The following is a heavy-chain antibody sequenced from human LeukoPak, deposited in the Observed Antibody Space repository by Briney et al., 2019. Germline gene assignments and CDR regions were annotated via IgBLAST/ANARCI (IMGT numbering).Heavy chain of an antibody. J-gene: IGHJ4*02. CDR3: ARDRYSSSWYGFDY. CDR2: ISSSSSYI. V-gene: IGHV3-21*01. CDR1: GFSLSSYW. Sequence: GGSLRLSCAASGFSLSSYWMSWVRQAPGKGLEWVSSISSSSSYIYYADSVKGRFTISRDNAKNSLYLQMNSLRAEDTAVYYCARDRYSSSWYGFDYWGQGTLVTVSS. D-gene: IGHD6-13*01.